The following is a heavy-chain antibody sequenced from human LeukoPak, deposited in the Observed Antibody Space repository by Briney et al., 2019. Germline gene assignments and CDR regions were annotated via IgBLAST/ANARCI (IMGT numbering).Heavy chain of an antibody. J-gene: IGHJ4*02. Sequence: HPGGSLRLSCSASGFTFSIYAMSWVHQAPGKGLEWVSGISGSGYSTYYADSVKGRFTISRDNSKNTLYLQMNSLRAEDTAVYYCAKAPFHRGIETAANDYWGQGTLVTVSS. D-gene: IGHD1-1*01. CDR2: ISGSGYST. CDR1: GFTFSIYA. V-gene: IGHV3-23*01. CDR3: AKAPFHRGIETAANDY.